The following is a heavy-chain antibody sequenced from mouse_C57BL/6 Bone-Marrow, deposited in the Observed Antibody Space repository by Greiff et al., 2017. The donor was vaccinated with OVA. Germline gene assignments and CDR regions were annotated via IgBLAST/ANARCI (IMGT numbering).Heavy chain of an antibody. CDR1: GYTFTSYW. V-gene: IGHV1-50*01. J-gene: IGHJ2*01. Sequence: QVQLQQPGAELVKPGASVKLSCKASGYTFTSYWMQWVKQRPGQGLEWIGEIDPSDSYTNYNQKFKGKATLTVDTSSSTAYMQLSSLTSEDSAVYYCARKPPHYYGPYYFDYWGQGTTLTVSS. D-gene: IGHD1-2*01. CDR3: ARKPPHYYGPYYFDY. CDR2: IDPSDSYT.